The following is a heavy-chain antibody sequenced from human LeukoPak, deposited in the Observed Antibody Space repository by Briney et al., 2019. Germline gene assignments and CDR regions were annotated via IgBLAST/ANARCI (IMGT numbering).Heavy chain of an antibody. J-gene: IGHJ4*02. V-gene: IGHV3-7*03. CDR2: IKQDGSEK. CDR3: ARDNPPDY. CDR1: GFTFSSYA. Sequence: GGSLRLSCSASGFTFSSYAMHWVRQAPGKGLEWVANIKQDGSEKSYVESVRGRFTISRDNAKNSLYLQLNSLRAEDTALYYCARDNPPDYWGQGTLVTVSS.